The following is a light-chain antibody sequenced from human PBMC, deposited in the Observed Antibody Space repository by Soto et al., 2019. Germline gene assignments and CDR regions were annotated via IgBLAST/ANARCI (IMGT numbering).Light chain of an antibody. V-gene: IGLV2-8*01. CDR1: SSDVGGYNY. J-gene: IGLJ3*02. Sequence: QSALTQPPSASGSPGQSVTISCTGTSSDVGGYNYVSWYQQHPGKAPKLIIYEDTKRPLGVPDRFTGSKSGNTASLTVSGLQAEDEADYYCSSYAGSNNWAVFGGGTKVTVL. CDR2: EDT. CDR3: SSYAGSNNWAV.